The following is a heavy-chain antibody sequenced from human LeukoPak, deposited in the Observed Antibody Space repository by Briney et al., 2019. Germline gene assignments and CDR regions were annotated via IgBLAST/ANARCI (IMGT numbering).Heavy chain of an antibody. D-gene: IGHD6-13*01. CDR1: GYSLTGYY. V-gene: IGHV1-2*02. J-gene: IGHJ4*02. CDR3: ARWDGYSSSPDY. CDR2: IDPNSGDT. Sequence: ASVKVSCKASGYSLTGYYMHWLRQAPGQGLEWMGWIDPNSGDTGYAQKFQGRVTMTRDMSISTIYMELTRLRSDDTALYYCARWDGYSSSPDYWGQGTLVTVSS.